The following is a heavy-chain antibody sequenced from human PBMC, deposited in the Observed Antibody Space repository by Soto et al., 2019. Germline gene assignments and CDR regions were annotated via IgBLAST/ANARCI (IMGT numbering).Heavy chain of an antibody. CDR2: INSDGSGT. Sequence: EVQLVESGGGLVQPGGSLGLSCVTSGFTFTSYWMHWVRQAPGKGLVWVSRINSDGSGTSYADSVKGRFTISRDNAKNTLYLQMDSLRAEDTAVYYCARGDYADHVRTIDYWGQGTLVTVSS. CDR3: ARGDYADHVRTIDY. V-gene: IGHV3-74*01. J-gene: IGHJ4*02. CDR1: GFTFTSYW. D-gene: IGHD4-17*01.